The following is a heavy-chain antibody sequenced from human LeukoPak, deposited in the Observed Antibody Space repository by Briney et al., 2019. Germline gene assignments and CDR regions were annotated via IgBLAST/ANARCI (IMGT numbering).Heavy chain of an antibody. CDR3: VKGPLQWPSTAAAFDV. CDR1: AFGITDSA. Sequence: SGGSLRLSCSGSAFGITDSALCWVRQAPGRGPEHVSGISPDAYTTYYAESVEGRFTISRDNSKNIVYFQLSRLRVEDTAVYFCVKGPLQWPSTAAAFDVWGRGTMVTVSS. V-gene: IGHV3-64D*06. CDR2: ISPDAYTT. J-gene: IGHJ3*01. D-gene: IGHD6-19*01.